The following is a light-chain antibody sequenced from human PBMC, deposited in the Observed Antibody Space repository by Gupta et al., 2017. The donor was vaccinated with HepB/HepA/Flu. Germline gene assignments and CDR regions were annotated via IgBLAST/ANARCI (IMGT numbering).Light chain of an antibody. CDR3: MQAIHGPWT. V-gene: IGKV2-30*02. CDR2: RVS. CDR1: QSLVHRDGNTY. J-gene: IGKJ1*01. Sequence: VVLPQPPVSLPGTLGQPASISCRSSQSLVHRDGNTYLKWFQQRPGQSPRRLMYRVSNRDSGVPDRFSGSGSGTDCTRRSSRVDAEDVGVYYCMQAIHGPWTFGQGTKVEI.